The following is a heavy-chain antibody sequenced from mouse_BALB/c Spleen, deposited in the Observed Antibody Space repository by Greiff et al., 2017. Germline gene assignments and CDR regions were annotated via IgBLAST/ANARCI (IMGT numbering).Heavy chain of an antibody. D-gene: IGHD3-1*01. CDR2: INPGSGGT. CDR3: ARASSGPFAY. Sequence: QVQLQQSGAELVRPGTSVKVSCKASGYAFTNYLIEWVKQRPRQGLEWIGVINPGSGGTNYNEKFKGKATLTADKSSSTAYMQLSSLTSDDSAVYFCARASSGPFAYWGQGTLVTVSA. CDR1: GYAFTNYL. J-gene: IGHJ3*01. V-gene: IGHV1-54*01.